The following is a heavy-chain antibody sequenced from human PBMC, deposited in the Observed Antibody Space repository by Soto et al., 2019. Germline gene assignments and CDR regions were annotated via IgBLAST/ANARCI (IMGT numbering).Heavy chain of an antibody. J-gene: IGHJ3*02. D-gene: IGHD3-22*01. Sequence: SSETLSLTCTVSGGSISSYYWSWIRQPPGKGLEWIGYIYYSGSTNYNPSLKSRVTISVDTSKNQFSLKLSSVIAADTAVYYCARDIYYYDTSRAFDIWGQGTMVTVSS. CDR2: IYYSGST. CDR3: ARDIYYYDTSRAFDI. V-gene: IGHV4-59*01. CDR1: GGSISSYY.